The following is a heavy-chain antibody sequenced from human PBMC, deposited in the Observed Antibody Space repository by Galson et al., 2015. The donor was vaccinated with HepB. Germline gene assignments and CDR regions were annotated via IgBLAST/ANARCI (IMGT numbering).Heavy chain of an antibody. V-gene: IGHV3-30-3*01. D-gene: IGHD6-13*01. CDR3: VSSWYQNPPQFDY. Sequence: SLRLSCAASGFTFSSYAMHWVRQAPGKGLEWVAVISYDGSNKYYADSVKGRFTISRDNSKNTLYLQMNSLRAEDTAVYYCVSSWYQNPPQFDYWGQGTLVTVSS. CDR2: ISYDGSNK. CDR1: GFTFSSYA. J-gene: IGHJ4*02.